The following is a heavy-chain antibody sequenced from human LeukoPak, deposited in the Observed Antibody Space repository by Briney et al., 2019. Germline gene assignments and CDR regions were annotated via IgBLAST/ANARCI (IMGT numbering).Heavy chain of an antibody. CDR2: INPNSGGT. D-gene: IGHD3-16*01. Sequence: ASVKVSCKASGYTFTGYYKHWVRQAPGQGLEWMGWINPNSGGTNYAQKFQGRVTMTRDTSISTAYMELSRLRSDDTAVYYCARDYDYVWGTNWFDPWGQGTLVTVSS. CDR1: GYTFTGYY. CDR3: ARDYDYVWGTNWFDP. J-gene: IGHJ5*02. V-gene: IGHV1-2*02.